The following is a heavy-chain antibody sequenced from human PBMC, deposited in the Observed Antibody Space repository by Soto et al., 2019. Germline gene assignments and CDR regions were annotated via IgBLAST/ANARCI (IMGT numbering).Heavy chain of an antibody. Sequence: QITLKESGPTLVRPTQTLTLTCTFSGFSLTTSGVGVGWIRQPPGKALEWLAVIYWDDDKRYSSSLKSRLTITKVTSKNQVVLTMTNMDPVDTATYYCAHHPYYGLGSYSFVYWGQGTLVTVSS. CDR3: AHHPYYGLGSYSFVY. CDR1: GFSLTTSGVG. V-gene: IGHV2-5*02. D-gene: IGHD3-10*01. CDR2: IYWDDDK. J-gene: IGHJ4*02.